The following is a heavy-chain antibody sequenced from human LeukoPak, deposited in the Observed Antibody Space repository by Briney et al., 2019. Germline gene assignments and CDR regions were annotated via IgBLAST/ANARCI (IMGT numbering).Heavy chain of an antibody. D-gene: IGHD3-9*01. CDR2: INHSGST. CDR1: GGSFSGYY. V-gene: IGHV4-34*01. CDR3: ARGARYFDWLSP. J-gene: IGHJ5*02. Sequence: SETPSLTCAVYGGSFSGYYWSWIRQPPGKGLEWIGEINHSGSTNYNPSLKSRVTISVDTSKNQFSLKLNSVTAADTAVYYCARGARYFDWLSPWGQGTLVTVSS.